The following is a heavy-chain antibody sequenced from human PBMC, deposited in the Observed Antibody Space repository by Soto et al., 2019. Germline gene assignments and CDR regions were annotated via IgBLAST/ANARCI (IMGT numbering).Heavy chain of an antibody. V-gene: IGHV4-31*01. J-gene: IGHJ6*02. CDR2: ISFNGST. Sequence: QVQLQESGPGLVRPSQTLFLTCSVSGDSISSGGFYWTWVRRHPGTGLEWIGYISFNGSTFYNPSLKSILKISFDMSKNQISLRLNSLYDADTAVYFCAQSPGFPNAHYDFRSGLHDMDDWGRGTTVNVSS. D-gene: IGHD3-3*01. CDR1: GDSISSGGFY. CDR3: AQSPGFPNAHYDFRSGLHDMDD.